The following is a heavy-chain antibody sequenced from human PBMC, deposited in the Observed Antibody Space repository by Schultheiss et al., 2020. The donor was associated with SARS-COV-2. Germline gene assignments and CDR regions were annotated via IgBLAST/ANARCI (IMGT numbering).Heavy chain of an antibody. V-gene: IGHV4-30-4*01. J-gene: IGHJ4*02. CDR2: IYYSGST. D-gene: IGHD6-13*01. CDR3: ARELSSSSFDY. CDR1: GGSISSGDYY. Sequence: SETLSLTCTVSGGSISSGDYYWSWIRQPPGKGLEWIGHIYYSGSTYYNPSLKSRVTISVDTSKNQFSLKLSSVTAADTAVYYCARELSSSSFDYWGQGTLVTVSS.